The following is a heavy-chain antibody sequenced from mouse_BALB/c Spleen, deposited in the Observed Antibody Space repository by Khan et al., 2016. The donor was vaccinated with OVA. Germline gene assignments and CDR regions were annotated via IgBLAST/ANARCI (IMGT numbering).Heavy chain of an antibody. CDR1: GYTFTSYW. CDR2: ISPGSGTP. J-gene: IGHJ4*01. V-gene: IGHV1S41*01. CDR3: ARENYYGSSHYAMDY. Sequence: DLVKPGASVKLSCKASGYTFTSYWINWIKQRPGQGLEWIGRISPGSGTPYYNEMFKGKATLTVDTSSSTAYIQLSSRSSEDSAVYVCARENYYGSSHYAMDYWGQGTSVTVSS. D-gene: IGHD1-1*01.